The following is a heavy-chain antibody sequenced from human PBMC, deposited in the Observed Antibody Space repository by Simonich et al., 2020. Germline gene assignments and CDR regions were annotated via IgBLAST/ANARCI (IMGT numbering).Heavy chain of an antibody. J-gene: IGHJ4*02. V-gene: IGHV1-18*01. CDR3: ARASRGTWWYYYFDY. Sequence: QVQLVQSGAEVKKPGASVKVSCKASGYTFTSYGISWVRQAPGQGLEWMGWISAYNWTTNYAPKLQGIVTMTTDTSTSTASMELRSLRSDDTAVYYCARASRGTWWYYYFDYWGQGTLVTVSS. CDR2: ISAYNWTT. D-gene: IGHD2-15*01. CDR1: GYTFTSYG.